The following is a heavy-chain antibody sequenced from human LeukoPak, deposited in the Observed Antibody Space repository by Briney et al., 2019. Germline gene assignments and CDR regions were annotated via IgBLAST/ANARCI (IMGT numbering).Heavy chain of an antibody. Sequence: SETLSLTCTVSGGSISSSSYYWGWIRQPPGKGLEWIGSIYYSGSTYYNPSLKRRVTISVDTSKNQFSLKLSSVTAADTAVYYCARQNYDFWGGYYTVPYNWGQGTLVTVSS. CDR1: GGSISSSSYY. CDR3: ARQNYDFWGGYYTVPYN. V-gene: IGHV4-39*01. CDR2: IYYSGST. D-gene: IGHD3-3*01. J-gene: IGHJ4*02.